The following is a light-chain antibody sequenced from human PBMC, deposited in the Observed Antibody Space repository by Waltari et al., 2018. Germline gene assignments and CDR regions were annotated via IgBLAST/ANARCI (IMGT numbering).Light chain of an antibody. CDR1: TCQVGAMTS. V-gene: IGLV2-11*01. CDR3: CSYAGSYTWV. J-gene: IGLJ3*02. CDR2: DVA. Sequence: QSALTQPRSVSGSPGQSVPIPCAGTTCQVGAMTSVSWYQHPPGKAPKVVIYDVARRPSGVPDRFTGSRSGNTASLTISGLQADDEADYYCCSYAGSYTWVFGGGTRLTVL.